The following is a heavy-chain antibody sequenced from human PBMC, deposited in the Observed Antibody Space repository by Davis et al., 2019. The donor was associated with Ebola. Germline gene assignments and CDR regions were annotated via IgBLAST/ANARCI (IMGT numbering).Heavy chain of an antibody. Sequence: PGGSLRLSCAASGFTFSSYWMHWVRHAPGKGLVWVSRINSDGSSTSYADSVKCRFIISRDNDKNTLYLQMNSLRAEDTAVYYCAILLSSIASPGAFDIWGQGTVVTVSS. CDR1: GFTFSSYW. J-gene: IGHJ3*02. V-gene: IGHV3-74*01. CDR2: INSDGSST. D-gene: IGHD6-6*01. CDR3: AILLSSIASPGAFDI.